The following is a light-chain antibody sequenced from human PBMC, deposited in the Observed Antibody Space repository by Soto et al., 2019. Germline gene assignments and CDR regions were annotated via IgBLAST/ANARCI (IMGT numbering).Light chain of an antibody. CDR3: LQDSTYPRT. CDR1: QGIGTE. V-gene: IGKV1-6*01. J-gene: IGKJ1*01. Sequence: AIQMTQSPSSLSASAGDRVTITCRARQGIGTELGWYQQRPGKAPRLLIYGTSTLQHGVPSRFSGSGSDTDFTLIISSLQPEDFATYYCLQDSTYPRTFGQGTKVELK. CDR2: GTS.